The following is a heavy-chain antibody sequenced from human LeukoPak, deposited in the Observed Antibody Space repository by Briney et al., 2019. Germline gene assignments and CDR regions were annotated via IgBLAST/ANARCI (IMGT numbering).Heavy chain of an antibody. Sequence: GGSLRLSCAASGFTVGSNYMNWVRQAPGKGLEWVSVIYSGATTSYADSVKGRFTISRDNAKNSLYLQMNSLRAEDTAVYYCARGGYSSSFSQFDPWGQGTLVTVSS. J-gene: IGHJ5*02. CDR3: ARGGYSSSFSQFDP. V-gene: IGHV3-53*01. D-gene: IGHD6-13*01. CDR2: IYSGATT. CDR1: GFTVGSNY.